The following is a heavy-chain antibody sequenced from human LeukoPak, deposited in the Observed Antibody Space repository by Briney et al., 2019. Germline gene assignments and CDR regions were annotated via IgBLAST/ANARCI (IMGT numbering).Heavy chain of an antibody. D-gene: IGHD3-10*01. CDR1: GYSFTSYW. J-gene: IGHJ3*02. Sequence: GASLQISCKGSGYSFTSYWIGWVRQMPGKGLEWMGIIYPGDSDTRYSPSFQGQVTISADKSISTAYLQWSSLKASDTAMYYCARRAMVRGVISAFDIWGQGTMVTVSS. V-gene: IGHV5-51*01. CDR2: IYPGDSDT. CDR3: ARRAMVRGVISAFDI.